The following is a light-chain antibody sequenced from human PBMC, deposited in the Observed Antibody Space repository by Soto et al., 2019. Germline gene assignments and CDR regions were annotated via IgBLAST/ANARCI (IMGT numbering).Light chain of an antibody. J-gene: IGLJ1*01. CDR3: ATWDDRLSGRGV. V-gene: IGLV1-47*01. CDR1: ISNIGSNH. CDR2: RNN. Sequence: QSVLTQPPSASGTPGQGVAISCSGTISNIGSNHVYWYQQLPGMAPTLLIYRNNQRPSGVPDRFSGSKSGTSASLAISGLRSEDEADYYCATWDDRLSGRGVFGTGTQVTVL.